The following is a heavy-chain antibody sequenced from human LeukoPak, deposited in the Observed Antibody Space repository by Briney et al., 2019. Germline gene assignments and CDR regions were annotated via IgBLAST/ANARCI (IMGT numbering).Heavy chain of an antibody. V-gene: IGHV3-74*01. CDR1: GFTFSNYM. D-gene: IGHD1-20*01. CDR3: LRDLNWSLDQ. Sequence: GGSLRLSCAAPGFTFSNYMMHWVRQAPGKGLVWVSRIKSDGITITYADSVKGRFTISRDNAKNTLYLQMNSLRAEDTAVYYCLRDLNWSLDQWGQGTLVTVSS. J-gene: IGHJ4*02. CDR2: IKSDGITI.